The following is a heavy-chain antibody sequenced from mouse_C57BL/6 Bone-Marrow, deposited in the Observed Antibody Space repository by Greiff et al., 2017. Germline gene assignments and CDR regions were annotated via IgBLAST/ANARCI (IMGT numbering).Heavy chain of an antibody. CDR2: INPYNGGT. CDR3: AREYYYGSFYWYFDV. J-gene: IGHJ1*03. D-gene: IGHD1-1*01. V-gene: IGHV1-19*01. Sequence: VQLQQSGPVLVKPGASVTMSCKASGYTFTDYYMNWVKQSHGKSLEWIGVINPYNGGTSYNQKFKGKATLTVDKSSSTAYMELNSLTSEDSAVYYCAREYYYGSFYWYFDVWGTGTTVTVSS. CDR1: GYTFTDYY.